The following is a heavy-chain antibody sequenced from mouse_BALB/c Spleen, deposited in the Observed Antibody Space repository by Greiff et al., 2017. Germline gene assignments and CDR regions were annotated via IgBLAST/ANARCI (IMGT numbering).Heavy chain of an antibody. D-gene: IGHD2-1*01. CDR3: ARRGNGY. V-gene: IGHV1-69*02. CDR2: IDPSDSYT. CDR1: GYTFTSYW. J-gene: IGHJ2*01. Sequence: VQLQQSGAELVKPGASVKLSCKASGYTFTSYWMHWVKQRPGQGLEWIGEIDPSDSYTNYNQKFKGKATLTVDKSSSTAYMQLSSLTSEDSAVYYCARRGNGYWGQGTTLTVSS.